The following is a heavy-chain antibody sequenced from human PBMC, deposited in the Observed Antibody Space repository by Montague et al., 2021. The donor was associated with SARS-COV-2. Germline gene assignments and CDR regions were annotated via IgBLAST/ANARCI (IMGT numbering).Heavy chain of an antibody. CDR3: LRRPHYDGLNGPRAF. CDR2: VLYNKGT. J-gene: IGHJ4*02. D-gene: IGHD3-9*01. V-gene: IGHV4-59*08. Sequence: SETLSLTCTVSGVSVTDYYWCWIRQPPGKGLEWVGDVLYNKGTNFYPSPKSRVAITVDTSTYQHSLRLTSVTAADTAFCYCLRRPHYDGLNGPRAFWGQGTLVPV. CDR1: GVSVTDYY.